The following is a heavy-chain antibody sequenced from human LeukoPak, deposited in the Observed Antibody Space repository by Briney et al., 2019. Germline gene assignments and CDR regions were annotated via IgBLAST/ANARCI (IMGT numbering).Heavy chain of an antibody. CDR2: IKSKTDGGTT. CDR1: GLTFSSYS. CDR3: TTSHRGV. J-gene: IGHJ3*01. V-gene: IGHV3-15*07. Sequence: PGGSLRLSCAASGLTFSSYSMNWVRQAPGKGLEWVGRIKSKTDGGTTDHAEPVKGRFTISRDDSRNMLYLQMNSLKTEDTAVYYCTTSHRGVWGQGTMVTVSS.